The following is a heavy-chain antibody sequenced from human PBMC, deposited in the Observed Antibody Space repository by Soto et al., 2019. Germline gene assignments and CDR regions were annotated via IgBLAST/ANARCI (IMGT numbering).Heavy chain of an antibody. CDR1: GGTFSSYA. V-gene: IGHV1-69*01. CDR3: ASHRCSGGSCYSVYYYGMDV. D-gene: IGHD2-15*01. Sequence: QVQLVQSGAEVKKPGSSVKVSCKASGGTFSSYAISWVRQAPGQGLEWMGGIIPIFGTANYAQKFQGRVTITADESTSTAYMELSSLRSEDTAVYYCASHRCSGGSCYSVYYYGMDVWGQGATVTVSS. CDR2: IIPIFGTA. J-gene: IGHJ6*02.